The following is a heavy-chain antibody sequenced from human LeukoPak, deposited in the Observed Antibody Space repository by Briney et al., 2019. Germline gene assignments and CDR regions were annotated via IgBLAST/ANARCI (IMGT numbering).Heavy chain of an antibody. CDR1: GDSISSYY. CDR2: IYYSGST. J-gene: IGHJ4*02. Sequence: SETLSLTCTVSGDSISSYYWSWIRQPPGKGLEWVGYIYYSGSTNYNPSLKSRLTISVDTSENQFSLKLRSVTAADTAVYYCARYIAVAGTFYFDYWGQGTLVTVSS. CDR3: ARYIAVAGTFYFDY. D-gene: IGHD6-19*01. V-gene: IGHV4-59*01.